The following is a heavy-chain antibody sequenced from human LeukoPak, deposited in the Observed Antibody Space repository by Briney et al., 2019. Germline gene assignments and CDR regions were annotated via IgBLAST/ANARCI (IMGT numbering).Heavy chain of an antibody. V-gene: IGHV4-34*01. CDR1: GGSFSGYY. Sequence: SETLSLTCAVYGGSFSGYYWSWIRQPPGKGLEWIGEINHSGSTYYNPSLKSRVTISVDTSKNQFSLKLSSVTAADTAVYYCAREDGYSYGPDYWGQGTLVTVSS. CDR3: AREDGYSYGPDY. J-gene: IGHJ4*02. D-gene: IGHD5-18*01. CDR2: INHSGST.